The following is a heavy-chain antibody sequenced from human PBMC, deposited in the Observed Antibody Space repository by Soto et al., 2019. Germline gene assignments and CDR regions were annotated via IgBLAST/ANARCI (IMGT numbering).Heavy chain of an antibody. CDR3: ATPYYYDSSGYYYNRAFDI. CDR2: ISYDGSNK. J-gene: IGHJ3*02. V-gene: IGHV3-30-3*01. Sequence: GGSLRLSCAASGFTFSSYAMHWVRQAPGKGLEWVAVISYDGSNKYYADSVKGRFTISRDNSKNTLYLQMNSLRAEDTAVYYCATPYYYDSSGYYYNRAFDIWGQGTMVTVSS. CDR1: GFTFSSYA. D-gene: IGHD3-22*01.